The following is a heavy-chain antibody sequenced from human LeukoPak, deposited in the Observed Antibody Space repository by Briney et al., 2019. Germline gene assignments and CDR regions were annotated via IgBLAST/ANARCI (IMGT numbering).Heavy chain of an antibody. Sequence: GGSLRLPCAASGFTFSSYSMNWVRQAPGKGLEWVSSISSSSSYIYYADSVKGRFTISRDNAKNSLYLQMNSLRAEDTAVYYCARVRYSGSYYGMDVWGQGTTVTVSS. CDR2: ISSSSSYI. CDR1: GFTFSSYS. D-gene: IGHD1-26*01. V-gene: IGHV3-21*01. CDR3: ARVRYSGSYYGMDV. J-gene: IGHJ6*02.